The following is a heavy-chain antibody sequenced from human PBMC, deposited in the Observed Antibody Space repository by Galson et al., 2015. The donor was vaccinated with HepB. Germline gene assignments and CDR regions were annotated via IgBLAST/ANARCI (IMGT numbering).Heavy chain of an antibody. Sequence: SVKVSCKASGYTFTSYGISWVRQAPGQGLEWTGWISAYNGNTNYAQKLQGRVTMTTDTSTSTAYMELRSLRSDDTAVYYCARGPSGYGLSYYYYYMDVWGKGTTVTVSS. D-gene: IGHD5-12*01. CDR3: ARGPSGYGLSYYYYYMDV. CDR2: ISAYNGNT. V-gene: IGHV1-18*04. CDR1: GYTFTSYG. J-gene: IGHJ6*03.